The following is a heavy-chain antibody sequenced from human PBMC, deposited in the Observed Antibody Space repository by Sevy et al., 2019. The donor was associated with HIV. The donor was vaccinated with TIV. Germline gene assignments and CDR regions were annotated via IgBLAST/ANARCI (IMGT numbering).Heavy chain of an antibody. Sequence: GGSLRLSCAASGFTLDDNGVIWVRQAPGKGLEWVSGINWNGGNIDYADSVKGRFTISRDRVKNSLHLQMDSLRAEDTAFYYCARVGGDYGGNSVGFDYWGQGTLVTVSS. J-gene: IGHJ4*02. D-gene: IGHD4-17*01. CDR2: INWNGGNI. V-gene: IGHV3-20*04. CDR3: ARVGGDYGGNSVGFDY. CDR1: GFTLDDNG.